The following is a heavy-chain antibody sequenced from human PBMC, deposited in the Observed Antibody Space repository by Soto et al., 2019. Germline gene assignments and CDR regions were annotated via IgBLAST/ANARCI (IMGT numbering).Heavy chain of an antibody. Sequence: SVKVSCKASGGTFSSHAISWVRQAPGQGLEWMGGIIPIFGTANYAQKFQGRVTITADESTSTAYMELSSLRSEDTAVYYCARDRGRFTMIFDYWGQGTLVTVSS. CDR1: GGTFSSHA. D-gene: IGHD3-22*01. CDR2: IIPIFGTA. CDR3: ARDRGRFTMIFDY. J-gene: IGHJ4*02. V-gene: IGHV1-69*13.